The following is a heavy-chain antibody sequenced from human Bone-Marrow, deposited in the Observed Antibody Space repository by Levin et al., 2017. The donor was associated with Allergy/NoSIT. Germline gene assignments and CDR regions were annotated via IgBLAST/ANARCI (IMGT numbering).Heavy chain of an antibody. CDR2: IYPGVSDA. CDR3: ARRERSYRMDV. CDR1: GYNFAGDW. J-gene: IGHJ6*02. Sequence: PGESLKISCQGSGYNFAGDWIGWVRQMPGKGLEWMGNIYPGVSDARYSPSFQGQVTISVDRSTSTAYLQLSSLKASDTAIYYCARRERSYRMDVWGQGTTVTVSS. V-gene: IGHV5-51*01. D-gene: IGHD2-2*01.